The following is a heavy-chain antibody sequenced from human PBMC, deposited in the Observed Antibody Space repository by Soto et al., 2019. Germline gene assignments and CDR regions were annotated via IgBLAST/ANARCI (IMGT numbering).Heavy chain of an antibody. Sequence: SVTVACQASGGPFIRYAIRWVRQAHGEGLEWMGGIIPIFGTANYAQKFQGRVTITADESTSTAYMELSSLRSEDTAVYCCARSRYSSSSFGSLYYYYGMDVWGQGTTVTV. V-gene: IGHV1-69*13. CDR2: IIPIFGTA. D-gene: IGHD6-6*01. CDR3: ARSRYSSSSFGSLYYYYGMDV. J-gene: IGHJ6*02. CDR1: GGPFIRYA.